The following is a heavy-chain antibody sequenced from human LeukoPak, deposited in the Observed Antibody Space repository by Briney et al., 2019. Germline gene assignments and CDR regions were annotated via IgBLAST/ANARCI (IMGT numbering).Heavy chain of an antibody. CDR3: ARDTLYDSSGSFDY. CDR2: ISYDGSNK. V-gene: IGHV3-30*19. J-gene: IGHJ4*02. Sequence: GGSLRLSCAASGFTFSSYGMHWVRQAPGKGLEWVAVISYDGSNKYYADSVKGRFTISRDNSKNTLYLQMNSLRAEDTAVYYCARDTLYDSSGSFDYWGQGTLVTVSS. D-gene: IGHD3-22*01. CDR1: GFTFSSYG.